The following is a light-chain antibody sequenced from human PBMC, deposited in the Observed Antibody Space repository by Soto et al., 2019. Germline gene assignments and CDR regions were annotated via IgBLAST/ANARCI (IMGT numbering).Light chain of an antibody. J-gene: IGKJ1*01. CDR1: QTISRW. CDR3: QHYNVYPWT. CDR2: EAS. V-gene: IGKV1-5*03. Sequence: DIQMTQSTSTLCASVGGRVTITCRASQTISRWLAWYQQKPGKAPKLLIYEASSLQSGVPSRFSGIGSGTEGTISISSLQNDDGATYDGQHYNVYPWTFGQGTKVDIK.